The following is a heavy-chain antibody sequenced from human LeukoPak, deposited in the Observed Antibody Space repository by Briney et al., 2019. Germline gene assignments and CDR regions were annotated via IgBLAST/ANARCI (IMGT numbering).Heavy chain of an antibody. J-gene: IGHJ4*02. CDR3: ASEPIKLGSLDY. Sequence: GGSLRLSCAASGFTFSSYGMHWVRQAPGKVLEWVAVISYDGSNKYYADSVKGRFTISRDNSKNTLYLQMNSLRAEDTAVYYCASEPIKLGSLDYWGQGTLVTVSS. D-gene: IGHD5-18*01. V-gene: IGHV3-30*03. CDR2: ISYDGSNK. CDR1: GFTFSSYG.